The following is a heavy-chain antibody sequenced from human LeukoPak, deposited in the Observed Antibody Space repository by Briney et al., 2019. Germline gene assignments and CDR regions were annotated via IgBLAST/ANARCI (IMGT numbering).Heavy chain of an antibody. Sequence: SETLSLTCAVYGGSFSGYYWSWIRQPPGKGLEWIGEINHSGSTNYNPSLKSRVTMSVDTPKNQFSLNLSSVTAADTAVYYCARGQFWSGYSIWGQGTLVTVSS. CDR1: GGSFSGYY. CDR2: INHSGST. J-gene: IGHJ4*02. V-gene: IGHV4-34*01. D-gene: IGHD3-3*02. CDR3: ARGQFWSGYSI.